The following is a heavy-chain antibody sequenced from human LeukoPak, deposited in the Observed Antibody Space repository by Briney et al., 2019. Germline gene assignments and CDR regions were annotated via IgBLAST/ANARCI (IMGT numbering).Heavy chain of an antibody. V-gene: IGHV1-3*04. D-gene: IGHD3-9*01. CDR2: INTGNGYT. Sequence: GASVKVSCKASGYTFTNYAMHWVRQAPGQRLEWLGWINTGNGYTHYLQEFQGRVTITRDTSASTAYMELSSLRSEDTAVYYCASLNYDTLTGPQTDLILDIWGQGTLVTVSS. J-gene: IGHJ3*02. CDR1: GYTFTNYA. CDR3: ASLNYDTLTGPQTDLILDI.